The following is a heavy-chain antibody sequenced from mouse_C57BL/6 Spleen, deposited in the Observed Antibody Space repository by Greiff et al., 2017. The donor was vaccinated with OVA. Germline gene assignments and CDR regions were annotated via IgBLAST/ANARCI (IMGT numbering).Heavy chain of an antibody. V-gene: IGHV1-42*01. D-gene: IGHD1-1*01. CDR3: ARTIYLDY. Sequence: EVKLVESGPELVKPGASVKISCKASGYSFTGYYMNWVKQSPEKSLEWIGEINPSTGGTTYNQKFKAKATLTVDKSSSTAYMQLKSLTSEDSAVYYCARTIYLDYWGQGTTLTVSS. J-gene: IGHJ2*01. CDR2: INPSTGGT. CDR1: GYSFTGYY.